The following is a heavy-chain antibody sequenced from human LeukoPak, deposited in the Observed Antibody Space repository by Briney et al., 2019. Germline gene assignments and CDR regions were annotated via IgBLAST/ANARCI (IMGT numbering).Heavy chain of an antibody. Sequence: SETLSLTCTISGGSISSSSYSWGWIRQPPGKGLEWIGSIYYSGSTYYNPSLKSRVTISVDTSKNQFSLKLSSVTAADTAVYYCARHLYDFWSGHRGPQYYFDYWGQGTLVTVSS. CDR3: ARHLYDFWSGHRGPQYYFDY. CDR1: GGSISSSSYS. D-gene: IGHD3-3*01. J-gene: IGHJ4*02. V-gene: IGHV4-39*01. CDR2: IYYSGST.